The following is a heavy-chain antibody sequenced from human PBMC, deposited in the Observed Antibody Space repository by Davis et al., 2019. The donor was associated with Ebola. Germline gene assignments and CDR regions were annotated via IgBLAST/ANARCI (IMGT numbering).Heavy chain of an antibody. V-gene: IGHV1-2*02. CDR3: ARDSFYYYDSSGYYGPTGFDP. J-gene: IGHJ5*02. CDR1: GYTFTGYY. CDR2: INPNSGGT. Sequence: ASVKVSCKASGYTFTGYYMHWVRQAPGQGLEWMGWINPNSGGTNYAQKFQGRVTMTRDTSISTAYMEPSRLRSDDTAVYYCARDSFYYYDSSGYYGPTGFDPWGQGTLVTVSS. D-gene: IGHD3-22*01.